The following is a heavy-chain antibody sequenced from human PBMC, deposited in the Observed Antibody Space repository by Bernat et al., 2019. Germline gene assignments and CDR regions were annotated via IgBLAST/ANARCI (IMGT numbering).Heavy chain of an antibody. CDR2: IWYDGSNK. V-gene: IGHV3-33*01. J-gene: IGHJ4*02. D-gene: IGHD6-6*01. Sequence: QVQLVESGGGVVQPGRSLRLSCAASGFTFSSYGMHWVRQAPGKGLEWVAVIWYDGSNKYYADSVKGRFTISRDNSKNTPYLQMKSLRAEDTAVYYCARAYSSSSLRWWTLDYWGQGTLVTVSS. CDR1: GFTFSSYG. CDR3: ARAYSSSSLRWWTLDY.